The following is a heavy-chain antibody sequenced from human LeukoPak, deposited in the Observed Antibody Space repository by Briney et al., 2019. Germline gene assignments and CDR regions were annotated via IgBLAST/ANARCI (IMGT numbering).Heavy chain of an antibody. CDR3: ARAGPQYGDPEYCQH. V-gene: IGHV4-38-2*02. CDR1: GYSIRSGYY. D-gene: IGHD4-17*01. Sequence: PSETLSLTCTVSGYSIRSGYYWGWIRQPPGKGLEWIGSIYHSEPTYYNPSLKSRVTISVDTSKNQFSLKLNSVTAADTAVYYCARAGPQYGDPEYCQHWGQGTLVTVSS. J-gene: IGHJ1*01. CDR2: IYHSEPT.